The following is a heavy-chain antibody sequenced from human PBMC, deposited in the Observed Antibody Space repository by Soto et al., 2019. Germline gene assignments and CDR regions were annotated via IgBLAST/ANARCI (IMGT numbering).Heavy chain of an antibody. CDR2: IYYSWST. J-gene: IGHJ1*01. CDR1: GGSISSSSYY. Sequence: QLQLQESGPGLVKPSETLSLTCTVSGGSISSSSYYWGWIRQPPGKGLEWIGSIYYSWSTYYNPSLKSRVTIAADTSKIQFSLQLSSVAAADTAVYYSATVWIGESQHCGQGTLVTVSS. V-gene: IGHV4-39*01. CDR3: ATVWIGESQH. D-gene: IGHD3-10*01.